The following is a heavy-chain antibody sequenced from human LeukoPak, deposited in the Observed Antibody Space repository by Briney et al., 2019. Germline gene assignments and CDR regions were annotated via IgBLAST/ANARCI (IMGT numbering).Heavy chain of an antibody. D-gene: IGHD3-10*01. J-gene: IGHJ3*02. CDR1: GGSFSSYP. Sequence: ASVTVSCKASGGSFSSYPISWVRQAPGQGLQWMGGVTPVFGTPNYAQEFQGRVTLTADDSTNTAYMELNSLRSDDTAVYYCARRKDLLWFGDEAFDIWGQGTMVTVSS. CDR3: ARRKDLLWFGDEAFDI. CDR2: VTPVFGTP. V-gene: IGHV1-69*01.